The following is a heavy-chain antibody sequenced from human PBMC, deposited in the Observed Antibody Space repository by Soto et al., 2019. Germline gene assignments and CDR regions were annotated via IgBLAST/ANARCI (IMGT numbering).Heavy chain of an antibody. Sequence: SETLSLTCAVSGGSISSGGYSWSWLRQPPGKGLEWIGYIYHSGSTYYNPSLKSRVTISVDTSKNQFSLKLSPVTAADTAVYYCAMIYGSGIDYWGQGTLVTVSS. CDR3: AMIYGSGIDY. D-gene: IGHD3-10*01. CDR2: IYHSGST. J-gene: IGHJ4*02. CDR1: GGSISSGGYS. V-gene: IGHV4-30-2*02.